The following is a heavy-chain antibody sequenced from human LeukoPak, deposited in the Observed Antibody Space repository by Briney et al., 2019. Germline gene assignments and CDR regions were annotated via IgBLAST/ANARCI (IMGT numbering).Heavy chain of an antibody. CDR1: GFTFSSYA. CDR2: ISYDGSNK. Sequence: GGSLRLSCAASGFTFSSYAMHWVRQAPGKGLEWVAVISYDGSNKYYADSVKGRFTISRDNSKNTLYLQMNSLRAEDTAVYCCARDQAAAGTYFDYWGQGTLVTVSS. CDR3: ARDQAAAGTYFDY. V-gene: IGHV3-30-3*01. J-gene: IGHJ4*02. D-gene: IGHD6-13*01.